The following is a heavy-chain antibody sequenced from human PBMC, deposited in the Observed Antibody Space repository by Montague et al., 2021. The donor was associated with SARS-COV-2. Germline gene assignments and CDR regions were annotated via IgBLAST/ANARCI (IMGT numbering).Heavy chain of an antibody. CDR1: GFSLSTRGMR. D-gene: IGHD6-19*01. J-gene: IGHJ4*02. CDR2: IDWDDDK. Sequence: PALVKPTQTLTLTCTFSGFSLSTRGMRASWIHQPPGKALEWLARIDWDDDKYYSTSLKIRLTISKDTSKNQVVLTMTNMDPVDTATYYCARTYAPSAVAVDYGAREPWSPSP. CDR3: ARTYAPSAVAVDY. V-gene: IGHV2-70*04.